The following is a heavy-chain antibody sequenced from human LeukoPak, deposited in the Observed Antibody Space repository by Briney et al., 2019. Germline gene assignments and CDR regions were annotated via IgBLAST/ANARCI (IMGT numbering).Heavy chain of an antibody. D-gene: IGHD1-26*01. CDR2: ISAYNGNT. J-gene: IGHJ3*02. CDR1: GYTFTSYG. CDR3: ARDPRSGSYLWGAFDI. Sequence: ASVKVSCKASGYTFTSYGISWVRQASGQGLEWMGWISAYNGNTNYAQKLQGRVTMTTDTSTSTAYMELRSLRSDDTAVYYCARDPRSGSYLWGAFDIWGQGTMVTVSS. V-gene: IGHV1-18*01.